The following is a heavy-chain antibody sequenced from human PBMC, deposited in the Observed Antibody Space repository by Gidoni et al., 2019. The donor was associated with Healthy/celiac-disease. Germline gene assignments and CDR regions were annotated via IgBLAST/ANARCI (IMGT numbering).Heavy chain of an antibody. J-gene: IGHJ5*02. D-gene: IGHD6-19*01. CDR3: AREGPTVAALGWWFDP. Sequence: QVQLQESGPGLVKPSETLSLTCTVSGGSISSYYWSWIRQPPGKGLEWIGYIYYSGSTNYNPSLKSRVTISVDTSKNQFSLKLSSVTAADTAVYYCAREGPTVAALGWWFDPWGQGTMVTVSS. V-gene: IGHV4-59*01. CDR1: GGSISSYY. CDR2: IYYSGST.